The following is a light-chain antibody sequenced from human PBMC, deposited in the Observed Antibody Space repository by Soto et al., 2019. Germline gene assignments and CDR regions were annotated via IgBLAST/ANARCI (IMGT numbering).Light chain of an antibody. Sequence: DIVMTQTPLSLPVTLGQPASISCRSSQSLVHSDGNTYLSWLQQRPGQPPRRLIAKVSNRLSGVQDRFSGSGEGTDFTLKISRVESEEVGVYYSMQATQPFTVGPGTKVDIK. CDR3: MQATQPFT. CDR2: KVS. J-gene: IGKJ3*01. V-gene: IGKV2-24*01. CDR1: QSLVHSDGNTY.